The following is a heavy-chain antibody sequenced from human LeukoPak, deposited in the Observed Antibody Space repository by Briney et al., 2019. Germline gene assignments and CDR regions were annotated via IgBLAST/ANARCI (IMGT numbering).Heavy chain of an antibody. D-gene: IGHD3-3*01. CDR1: GGSISSSSYY. J-gene: IGHJ4*02. CDR2: IYTGGST. V-gene: IGHV4-61*02. CDR3: ARGGVTIFGVVIED. Sequence: SETLSLTCTVSGGSISSSSYYWGWIRQPPGKGLEWIGRIYTGGSTNYNPSLKSRVTISVDTSKNQFSLKLSSVTAADTAVYYCARGGVTIFGVVIEDWGQGTLVTVSS.